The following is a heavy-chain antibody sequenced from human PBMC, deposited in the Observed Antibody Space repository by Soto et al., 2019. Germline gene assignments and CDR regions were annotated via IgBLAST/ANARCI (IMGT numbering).Heavy chain of an antibody. J-gene: IGHJ6*03. V-gene: IGHV3-7*01. D-gene: IGHD3-3*01. Sequence: PGGSLRLSCAASGFTFSSYWMSWVRQAPGKGLEWVANIKQDGSEKYYVDSVKGRFTISRDNAKNSLYLQMNSLGAEDTAVYYCARDQKNYDFWSGYKPNYYYYYMDVWGKGTTVTVSS. CDR1: GFTFSSYW. CDR3: ARDQKNYDFWSGYKPNYYYYYMDV. CDR2: IKQDGSEK.